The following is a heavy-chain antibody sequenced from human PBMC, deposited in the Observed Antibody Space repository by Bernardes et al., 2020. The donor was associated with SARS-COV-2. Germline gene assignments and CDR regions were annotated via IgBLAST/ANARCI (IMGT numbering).Heavy chain of an antibody. CDR3: ARSGRDYYDSSGYYSLGY. D-gene: IGHD3-22*01. CDR2: INHSGST. CDR1: GGSFSGYY. Sequence: SETLSLTCAVYGGSFSGYYWSWIRQPPGKGLEWIGEINHSGSTNYNPSLKSRVTISVDTSKNQFSLKLSSVTAADTAVYYCARSGRDYYDSSGYYSLGYWGQGTLVTVSS. V-gene: IGHV4-34*01. J-gene: IGHJ4*02.